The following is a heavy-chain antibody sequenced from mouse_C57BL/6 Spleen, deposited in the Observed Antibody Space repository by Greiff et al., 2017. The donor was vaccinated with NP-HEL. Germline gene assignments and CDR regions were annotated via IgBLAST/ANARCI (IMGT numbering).Heavy chain of an antibody. CDR2: ISDGGSYT. V-gene: IGHV5-4*01. D-gene: IGHD4-1*01. CDR1: GFTFSSYA. CDR3: ARERTGPFAY. Sequence: EVQGVESGGGLVKPGGSLKLSCAASGFTFSSYAMSWVRQTPEKRLEWVATISDGGSYTYYPDNVKGRFTISRDNAKNNLYLQMSHLKSEDTAMYYCARERTGPFAYWGQGTLVTVSA. J-gene: IGHJ3*01.